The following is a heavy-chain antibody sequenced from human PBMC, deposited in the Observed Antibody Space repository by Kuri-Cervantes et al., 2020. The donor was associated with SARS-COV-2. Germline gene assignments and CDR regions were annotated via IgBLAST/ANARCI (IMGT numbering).Heavy chain of an antibody. CDR2: INPNSGGT. CDR3: ARVPNSDFWSGYYGNNWFDP. Sequence: ASVKVSCKASGYTFTGYYMHWVRQAPGQGLEWMGWINPNSGGTNYAQKFQGRVTMTRDTSISTAYMELSRLRSDDTAVYYCARVPNSDFWSGYYGNNWFDPWGQGTLVTVSS. CDR1: GYTFTGYY. V-gene: IGHV1-2*02. J-gene: IGHJ5*02. D-gene: IGHD3-3*01.